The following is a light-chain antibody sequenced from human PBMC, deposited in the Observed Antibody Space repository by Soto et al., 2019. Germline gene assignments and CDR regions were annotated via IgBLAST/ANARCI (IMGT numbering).Light chain of an antibody. J-gene: IGLJ1*01. CDR2: EVS. CDR1: SSDVGSYNL. V-gene: IGLV2-23*02. Sequence: QSVLTQPASVSGSPGQSITISSTGTSSDVGSYNLVSWYQQHPGKAPKLMIYEVSKRPSGVSNRFSGSKSGNTASLTISGLQAEDEADYYCCSYAGSSTYVFGTGTKVTV. CDR3: CSYAGSSTYV.